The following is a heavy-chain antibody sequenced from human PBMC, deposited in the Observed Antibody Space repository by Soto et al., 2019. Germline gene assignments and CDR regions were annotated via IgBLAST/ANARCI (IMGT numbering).Heavy chain of an antibody. D-gene: IGHD3-3*01. CDR2: ISGSGGST. CDR3: AKVDRYDFWSGYLDAFDI. V-gene: IGHV3-23*01. Sequence: GVLRLSCAASGVTFSSYAMSWVRQAPGKGLEWVSAISGSGGSTYYADSAKGRFTIPRDNSKNTLYLQMNSLRAEDTAVYYCAKVDRYDFWSGYLDAFDIWGQGTMVTVSS. CDR1: GVTFSSYA. J-gene: IGHJ3*02.